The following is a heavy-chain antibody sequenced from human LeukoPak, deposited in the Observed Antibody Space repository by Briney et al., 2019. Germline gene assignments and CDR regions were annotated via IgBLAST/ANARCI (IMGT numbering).Heavy chain of an antibody. V-gene: IGHV1-69*13. Sequence: ASVKVSCKASGGTFSSYAISWVRQAPGQGLEWMGGIIPIFGTANYAQKFQGRVTITADESTSTAYMEQSSLRSEDTAVYYCARDGYYDSSGYYPYYFDYWGQGTLVTVSS. D-gene: IGHD3-22*01. CDR1: GGTFSSYA. CDR2: IIPIFGTA. CDR3: ARDGYYDSSGYYPYYFDY. J-gene: IGHJ4*02.